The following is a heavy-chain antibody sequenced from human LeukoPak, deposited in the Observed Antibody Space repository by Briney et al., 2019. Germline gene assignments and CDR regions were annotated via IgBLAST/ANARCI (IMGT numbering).Heavy chain of an antibody. CDR2: INPNSGGT. V-gene: IGHV1-2*02. CDR1: GYTFTGYY. J-gene: IGHJ4*02. CDR3: ARDGIAVAGTAAFGY. D-gene: IGHD6-19*01. Sequence: ASVKVSCKASGYTFTGYYMHWVRQAPGQGLEWMGWINPNSGGTNYAQKFQGRVTMTRDTSISTAYMELSRLRSDDTAVYYCARDGIAVAGTAAFGYWGQGTLVTVSS.